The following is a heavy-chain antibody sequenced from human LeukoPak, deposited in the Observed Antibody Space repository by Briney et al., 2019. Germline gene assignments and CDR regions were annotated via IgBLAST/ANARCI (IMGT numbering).Heavy chain of an antibody. Sequence: SGTLSLSCAVSGGSISSYDWSWIRQPPGKGLEWIGYIYTSGSTNYNPYLMSRVTISVDTYKNQFSLKLSSVTAADTAVYYCARSRADYDFWSGYYSNYYYYYMDVWGKGTTVTVSS. V-gene: IGHV4-4*09. CDR3: ARSRADYDFWSGYYSNYYYYYMDV. CDR1: GGSISSYD. D-gene: IGHD3-3*01. CDR2: IYTSGST. J-gene: IGHJ6*03.